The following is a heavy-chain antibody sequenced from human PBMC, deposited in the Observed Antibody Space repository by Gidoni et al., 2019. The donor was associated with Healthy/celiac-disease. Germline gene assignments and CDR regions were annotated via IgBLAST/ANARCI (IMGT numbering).Heavy chain of an antibody. CDR3: AREERYFDWLFFDY. J-gene: IGHJ4*02. Sequence: EVQLVESGGGLVQPGGSLRLSCAASGFTFSSYWMSWVRQAPGKGLEWVANIKQDGSEKYYVDSVKGRFTISRDNAKNSLYLQMNSLRAEDTAVYYCAREERYFDWLFFDYWGQGTLVTVSS. V-gene: IGHV3-7*03. D-gene: IGHD3-9*01. CDR1: GFTFSSYW. CDR2: IKQDGSEK.